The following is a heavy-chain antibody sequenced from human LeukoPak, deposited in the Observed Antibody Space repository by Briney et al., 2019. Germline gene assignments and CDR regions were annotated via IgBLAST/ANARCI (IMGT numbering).Heavy chain of an antibody. J-gene: IGHJ4*02. V-gene: IGHV4-38-2*02. CDR3: ARSSAFLREGFDY. CDR1: GYSISSVHF. D-gene: IGHD2/OR15-2a*01. CDR2: VSQSGGT. Sequence: SETLSLTCSVSGYSISSVHFWGWVRQPPGKGLEWIGSVSQSGGTYYNPSLQSRVTVSLDTSKNQFPLKLTSVTAADTAAYYCARSSAFLREGFDYWGQGTLVTVSS.